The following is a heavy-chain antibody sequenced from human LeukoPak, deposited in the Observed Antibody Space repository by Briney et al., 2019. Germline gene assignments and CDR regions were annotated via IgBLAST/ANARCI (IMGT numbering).Heavy chain of an antibody. D-gene: IGHD6-13*01. CDR2: ISSNGGST. Sequence: PGGALRLCCAASGFTFSSYAMHWVRQAPGKGLEYVSAISSNGGSTYYANSVKGRFTISRDNSKNTLYLQMGSLRAEDMAVYYCARDPAAAGTLAYDMDVWGQGTTVTVSS. V-gene: IGHV3-64*01. CDR1: GFTFSSYA. CDR3: ARDPAAAGTLAYDMDV. J-gene: IGHJ6*02.